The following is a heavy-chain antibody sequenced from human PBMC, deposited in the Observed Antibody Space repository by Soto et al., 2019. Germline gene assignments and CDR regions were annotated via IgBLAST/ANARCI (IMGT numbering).Heavy chain of an antibody. Sequence: EVQLVESGGGLVQPGGSLRLSCAASGFTFSSYWMSWVRQAPVKGLEWVGNIKQDGSEKNYVDFVEGRFTISRDNAENSLYLQMNCLRAEDTAVYYCARIASAGRGWDVWGQGTTVVVSS. CDR1: GFTFSSYW. D-gene: IGHD6-13*01. CDR2: IKQDGSEK. J-gene: IGHJ6*02. CDR3: ARIASAGRGWDV. V-gene: IGHV3-7*01.